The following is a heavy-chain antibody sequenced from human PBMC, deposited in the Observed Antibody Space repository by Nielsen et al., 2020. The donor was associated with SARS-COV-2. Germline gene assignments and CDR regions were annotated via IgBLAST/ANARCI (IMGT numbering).Heavy chain of an antibody. D-gene: IGHD5-18*01. V-gene: IGHV3-48*03. CDR2: ISSSGSTI. Sequence: GESLKISCAASGFTFSSYEMNWVRQAPGKGLEWVSYISSSGSTIYYADSVKGRFTISRDNAKNSLYLQMNSLRAKDTAVYYCARAWDTAMADDAFDIWGQGTMVTVSS. J-gene: IGHJ3*02. CDR3: ARAWDTAMADDAFDI. CDR1: GFTFSSYE.